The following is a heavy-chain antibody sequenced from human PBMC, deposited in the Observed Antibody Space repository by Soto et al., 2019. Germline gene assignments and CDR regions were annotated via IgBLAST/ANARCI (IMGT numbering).Heavy chain of an antibody. D-gene: IGHD3-10*01. J-gene: IGHJ3*02. Sequence: EVQLVESGGGLVEPGGSLRLSCAASGFTFTTYTMNWVRQAPGKGLEWVSSISAGGRSIYYTDSLKGRSTVSRDNSKNSLFLQMNSLRTDFSAVYYCPRSTPGNPFDIWGQGTSVTVSS. V-gene: IGHV3-21*03. CDR3: PRSTPGNPFDI. CDR2: ISAGGRSI. CDR1: GFTFTTYT.